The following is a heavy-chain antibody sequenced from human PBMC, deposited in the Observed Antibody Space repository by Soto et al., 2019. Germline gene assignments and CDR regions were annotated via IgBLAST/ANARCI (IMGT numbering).Heavy chain of an antibody. Sequence: EVKLLESGGGLVQLGGSLRLSCAASGFIFSNYAMTWVRQAPGKGLECVSSVSGSGNNTYYADSMKGHFTISRDNSKTTLYLQMNGLRPEDTAVYYCARKSRDIGCWGQGTLVTVSA. J-gene: IGHJ4*02. D-gene: IGHD3-9*01. CDR1: GFIFSNYA. CDR2: VSGSGNNT. CDR3: ARKSRDIGC. V-gene: IGHV3-23*01.